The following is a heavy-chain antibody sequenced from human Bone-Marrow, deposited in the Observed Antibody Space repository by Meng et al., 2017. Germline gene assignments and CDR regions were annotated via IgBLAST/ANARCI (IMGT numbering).Heavy chain of an antibody. Sequence: QVQLQESGPGLVKPYQTLSLTCTFSGGSISSGNHYWSWIRQHPGKGLEYIGYIYYSGSTYYNPSLKSRVIISVDTSKNQFSLRLNSVTAADTAVYYCVSLYGDSSVWYLDLWGRGTLVTVSS. CDR2: IYYSGST. CDR3: VSLYGDSSVWYLDL. D-gene: IGHD4-17*01. J-gene: IGHJ2*01. V-gene: IGHV4-31*03. CDR1: GGSISSGNHY.